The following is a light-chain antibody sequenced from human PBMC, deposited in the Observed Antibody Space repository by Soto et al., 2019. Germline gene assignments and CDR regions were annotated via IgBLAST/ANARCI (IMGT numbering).Light chain of an antibody. Sequence: QSVLTQPPSVSATPGQTVTISCSGTAPSIGNHCVSWYQQLPGTAPKLLIYDNDKRPSEIPDRFSGSKSGTSATLGITGLQTGDEADYFCGTWDSSLSAGVFGTGTKVTV. J-gene: IGLJ1*01. CDR2: DND. CDR3: GTWDSSLSAGV. CDR1: APSIGNHC. V-gene: IGLV1-51*01.